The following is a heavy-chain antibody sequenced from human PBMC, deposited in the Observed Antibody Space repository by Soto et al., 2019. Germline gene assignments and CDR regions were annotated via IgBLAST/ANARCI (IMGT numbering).Heavy chain of an antibody. Sequence: GGSLRLSCAASGFTFSSYSMNWVRQAPGKGLEWVSCISSSSSSINYADSVKDRFTISRDNAKNTLYLQMNSLRAEDTAVYYCAREEVGYCSGGSCYRLHYYYYYGMDVWGQGTTVTVSS. CDR1: GFTFSSYS. V-gene: IGHV3-21*05. CDR2: ISSSSSSI. CDR3: AREEVGYCSGGSCYRLHYYYYYGMDV. D-gene: IGHD2-15*01. J-gene: IGHJ6*02.